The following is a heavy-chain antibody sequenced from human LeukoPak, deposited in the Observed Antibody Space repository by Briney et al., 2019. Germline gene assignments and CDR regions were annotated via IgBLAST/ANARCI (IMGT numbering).Heavy chain of an antibody. D-gene: IGHD6-19*01. CDR2: IYTSGST. CDR1: GGSISSYY. Sequence: SETLSLTCTVSGGSISSYYWSWIRQPAGKGLEWIGRIYTSGSTNYNPSLKSRVTISVDKSKNQLSLKLSSVTAADTAVYYCARGQAVAGPFDYWGQGTLVTVSS. V-gene: IGHV4-4*07. J-gene: IGHJ4*02. CDR3: ARGQAVAGPFDY.